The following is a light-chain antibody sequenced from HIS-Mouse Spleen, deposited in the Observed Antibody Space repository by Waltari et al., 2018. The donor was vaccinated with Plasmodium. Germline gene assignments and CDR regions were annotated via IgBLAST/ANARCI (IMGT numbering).Light chain of an antibody. CDR3: QQFNSYPLT. CDR2: DAS. CDR1: QGISSA. J-gene: IGKJ4*01. Sequence: AIQLTQSPSSLSASVGDRVTITCRASQGISSALAWYQQKPGKALKLLIYDASSLESGVPSRFSGSGSGTDFTLTISILQPEDFATYYCQQFNSYPLTFGGGTKVEIK. V-gene: IGKV1-13*02.